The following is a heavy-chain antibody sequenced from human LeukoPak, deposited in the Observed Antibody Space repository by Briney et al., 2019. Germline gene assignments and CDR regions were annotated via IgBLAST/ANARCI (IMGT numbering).Heavy chain of an antibody. J-gene: IGHJ4*02. CDR1: GFTFSSYS. V-gene: IGHV3-7*01. CDR3: ARDPGRGGKAVMDY. CDR2: IKEDGRVK. D-gene: IGHD3-16*01. Sequence: PGGSLRLSCAASGFTFSSYSMNWVRQAPGKGLEWVANIKEDGRVKNYVDSVRGRFTISRDNAKNSLSLEMNSLRAEDTAVYYCARDPGRGGKAVMDYWGQGTLVTVSS.